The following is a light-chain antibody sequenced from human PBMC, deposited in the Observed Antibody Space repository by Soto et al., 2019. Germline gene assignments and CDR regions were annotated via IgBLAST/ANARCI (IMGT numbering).Light chain of an antibody. Sequence: DIQMTQYPSSVSASVGDRVTITCRASQDISSWLAWYQQKPGKAPKLLMFAASTLQSGVPSRFSGSGSGTDFTLTISNLQPEDSETYCCQQTHGFLRTFGQGARLAI. V-gene: IGKV1-12*01. CDR1: QDISSW. CDR2: AAS. J-gene: IGKJ5*01. CDR3: QQTHGFLRT.